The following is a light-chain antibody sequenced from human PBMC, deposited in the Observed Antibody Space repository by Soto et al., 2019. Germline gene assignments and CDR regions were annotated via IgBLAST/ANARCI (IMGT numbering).Light chain of an antibody. CDR2: EVS. CDR1: SSDIGTYDY. CDR3: CSYGGGNNFYV. J-gene: IGLJ1*01. V-gene: IGLV2-8*01. Sequence: QSALTQPPSASGSPGQSVTISCTGTSSDIGTYDYVSWYQHLPDKAPKLIIYEVSKRPSGVPGRFSGSKSGNTASLTVSGLQAEDEGDYYCCSYGGGNNFYVFGTGTKVTVL.